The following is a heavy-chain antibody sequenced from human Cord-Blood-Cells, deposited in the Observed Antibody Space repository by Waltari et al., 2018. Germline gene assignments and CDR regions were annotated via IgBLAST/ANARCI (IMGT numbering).Heavy chain of an antibody. CDR1: GFTFSSYS. V-gene: IGHV3-48*02. D-gene: IGHD1-26*01. Sequence: EVQLVESGGGLVQSGGSLRLSCAASGFTFSSYSMTWVRQAPGKGLEWVSYISSSSSTIYYADSVKGRFTISRDNAKNSLYLQMNSLRDEDTAVYYCARDLRKVGMGWFDPWGQGTLVTVSS. J-gene: IGHJ5*02. CDR3: ARDLRKVGMGWFDP. CDR2: ISSSSSTI.